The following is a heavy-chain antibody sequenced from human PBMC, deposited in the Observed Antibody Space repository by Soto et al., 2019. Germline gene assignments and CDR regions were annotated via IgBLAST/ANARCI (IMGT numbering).Heavy chain of an antibody. Sequence: GGSLRLSCAASGFTFSSYSMNWVRQAPGKGLEWVSYISSSSSTIYYADSVKGRFTISRDNAKNSLYLQMNSLRAEDTAVYYCARVARDGIDYWGQGTLVTVSS. CDR3: ARVARDGIDY. J-gene: IGHJ4*02. CDR1: GFTFSSYS. V-gene: IGHV3-48*01. CDR2: ISSSSSTI.